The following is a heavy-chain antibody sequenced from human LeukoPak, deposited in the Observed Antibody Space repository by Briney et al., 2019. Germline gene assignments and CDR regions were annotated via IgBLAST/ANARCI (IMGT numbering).Heavy chain of an antibody. J-gene: IGHJ5*02. Sequence: SETLSLTCAVYGGSFSGYYWSWIRQPPGKGLEWIGEINHSGSTNYNPSLKSRVTISVDTSKNQFSLKLSSVTAADTAVYYCARVDPAARPAWGQGTLVTVSS. CDR2: INHSGST. V-gene: IGHV4-34*01. CDR3: ARVDPAARPA. D-gene: IGHD6-6*01. CDR1: GGSFSGYY.